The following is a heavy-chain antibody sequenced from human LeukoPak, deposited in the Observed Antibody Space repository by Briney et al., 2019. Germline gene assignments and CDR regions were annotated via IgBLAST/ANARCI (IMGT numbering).Heavy chain of an antibody. CDR3: ARFSWSCSTASCYLTN. Sequence: SETLSLTCTVGGGSLSGHYWGWIRQPPGKGLELVGHIYYTGTTFYNPSLNSRVTITLDTSRNQFSLRLTSVIAADTAVYYCARFSWSCSTASCYLTNWGQGALVTVYS. CDR2: IYYTGTT. CDR1: GGSLSGHY. D-gene: IGHD2-2*01. V-gene: IGHV4-59*11. J-gene: IGHJ4*02.